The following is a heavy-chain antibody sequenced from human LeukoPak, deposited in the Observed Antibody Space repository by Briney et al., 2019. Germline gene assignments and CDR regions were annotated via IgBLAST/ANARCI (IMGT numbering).Heavy chain of an antibody. V-gene: IGHV3-23*01. Sequence: QPGGSLRLSCAASRFTFNNYAMSWVRQAPGKGLEWVSGIRGSGTRTLYADSVKGRFSISRDNSKNTLYLQMNSLRAEDTAVYFCAKDTAMVRPDYFDYWGQGTLVTVSS. CDR1: RFTFNNYA. CDR3: AKDTAMVRPDYFDY. J-gene: IGHJ4*02. D-gene: IGHD5-18*01. CDR2: IRGSGTRT.